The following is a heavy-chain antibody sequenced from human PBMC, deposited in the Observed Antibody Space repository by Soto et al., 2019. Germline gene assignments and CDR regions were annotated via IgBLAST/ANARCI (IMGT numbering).Heavy chain of an antibody. J-gene: IGHJ4*02. CDR2: ITSDGRT. CDR3: AKDYSTVTTDPSSVVLFDY. V-gene: IGHV3-23*01. CDR1: GFTFSSYA. Sequence: PGGSLRLSCAASGFTFSSYAMSWVRQAPGKGLEWVSIITSDGRTYYADSVKGRFTISRDNSKNTVYLQMNSLRAEDTAVYYCAKDYSTVTTDPSSVVLFDYWGQGALVTVSS. D-gene: IGHD4-17*01.